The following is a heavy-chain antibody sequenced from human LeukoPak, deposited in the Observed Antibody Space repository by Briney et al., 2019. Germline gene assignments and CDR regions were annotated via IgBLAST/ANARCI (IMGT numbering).Heavy chain of an antibody. Sequence: PSGTLSLTCAVYGGSFSGYYWSWIRQPPGKGLEWIGEINHSGSTNYNPSTKSPVSMSVDTSKNQSSLKQSSVTAADTAVYYCARDGSGSPVPKNGFDPWGQGTLVTVSS. V-gene: IGHV4-34*01. CDR2: INHSGST. CDR1: GGSFSGYY. CDR3: ARDGSGSPVPKNGFDP. D-gene: IGHD3-10*01. J-gene: IGHJ5*02.